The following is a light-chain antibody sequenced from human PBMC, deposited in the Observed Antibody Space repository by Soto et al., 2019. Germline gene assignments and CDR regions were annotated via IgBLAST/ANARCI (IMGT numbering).Light chain of an antibody. V-gene: IGLV2-8*01. Sequence: QSALTQPPSASGSPGQSVTISCTGTGSDVGGYYVSWYQHHPGKAPKLMLYEVSTRPSGVPDRFSGSKSGNTASLTVSGLQAEDEADYYCSSYAGSNIYVVFGGGTKSPS. J-gene: IGLJ2*01. CDR3: SSYAGSNIYVV. CDR1: GSDVGGYY. CDR2: EVS.